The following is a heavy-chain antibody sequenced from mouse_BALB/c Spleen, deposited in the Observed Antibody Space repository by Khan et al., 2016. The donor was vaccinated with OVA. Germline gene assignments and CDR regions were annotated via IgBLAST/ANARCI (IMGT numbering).Heavy chain of an antibody. CDR2: IRSKSNNYAT. CDR3: VRRSYFDY. V-gene: IGHV10-1*02. CDR1: GFTFNTYA. Sequence: EVQLVESGGGLVQPKGSLKLSCAASGFTFNTYAMNWVRQAPGKGLEWVARIRSKSNNYATYYADSVKDRFTISSDDSQSMLYLQMNNLKTEDTAMYYCVRRSYFDYWGQGTTLTVSS. J-gene: IGHJ2*01.